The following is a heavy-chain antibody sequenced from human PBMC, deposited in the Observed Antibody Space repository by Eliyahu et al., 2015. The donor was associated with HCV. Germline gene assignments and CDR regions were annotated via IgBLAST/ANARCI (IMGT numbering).Heavy chain of an antibody. D-gene: IGHD2-2*02. CDR1: GFTFSSYW. Sequence: EVQLVESGGGLVQPGGSLRLSCAASGFTFSSYWMSWVRQAPGKGLEWVANIKQDGSEKYYVDSVKGRFTISRDNAENSLYLQMNSLRAEDTAVYYCARAAYQLLYDYYYYGVDVWGHGTTVTVSS. V-gene: IGHV3-7*03. J-gene: IGHJ6*02. CDR2: IKQDGSEK. CDR3: ARAAYQLLYDYYYYGVDV.